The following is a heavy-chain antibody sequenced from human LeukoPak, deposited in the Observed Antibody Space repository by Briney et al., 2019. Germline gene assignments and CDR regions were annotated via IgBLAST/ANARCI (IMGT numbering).Heavy chain of an antibody. D-gene: IGHD4-23*01. CDR2: MSYEGSEK. Sequence: GGSLRLSCVASGYRFSSFAMHWVRQAPGKGLEWVAMMSYEGSEKYYVESVKGRFTISRDNSRNTLYLKMNSLRVQDTAMYYCANSRGGGPGAPFDLWGRGTLVSVSS. V-gene: IGHV3-30*04. CDR1: GYRFSSFA. J-gene: IGHJ2*01. CDR3: ANSRGGGPGAPFDL.